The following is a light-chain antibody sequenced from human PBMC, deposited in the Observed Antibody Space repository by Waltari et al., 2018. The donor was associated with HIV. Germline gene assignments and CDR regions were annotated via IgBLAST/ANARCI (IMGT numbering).Light chain of an antibody. J-gene: IGLJ1*01. CDR2: DDS. Sequence: SYVLTQPPSVSVAPGETDSITCGGNNIGSKHVHWYQQKPGRAPVLVIYDDSDRPPGSPERFAGSNSGNTATLTISRVEAGDEADYYCQVWDTSSGHLVFGTGTKVTVL. CDR3: QVWDTSSGHLV. V-gene: IGLV3-21*04. CDR1: NIGSKH.